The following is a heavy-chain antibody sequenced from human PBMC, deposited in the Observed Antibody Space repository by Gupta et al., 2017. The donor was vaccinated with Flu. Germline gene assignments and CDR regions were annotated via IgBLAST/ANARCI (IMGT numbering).Heavy chain of an antibody. Sequence: EMQLVDSGGGLAQSGGSLRLACAGPGFNFRSSYLQWVRQAPGKGLVWVSRINPVGSSTTYAESVKGRFTISRDNAKNTLYLQMNSLGDDETAVYYCATVTSGCWGQGTLVTVSS. V-gene: IGHV3-74*03. CDR3: ATVTSGC. D-gene: IGHD4-17*01. J-gene: IGHJ4*02. CDR1: GFNFRSSY. CDR2: INPVGSST.